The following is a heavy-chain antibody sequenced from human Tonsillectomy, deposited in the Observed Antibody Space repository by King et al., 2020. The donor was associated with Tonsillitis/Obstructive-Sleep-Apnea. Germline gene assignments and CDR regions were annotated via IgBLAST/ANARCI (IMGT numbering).Heavy chain of an antibody. D-gene: IGHD4-17*01. CDR3: ARTSLDYGDYEFTYYMDV. J-gene: IGHJ6*03. V-gene: IGHV4-59*01. CDR1: DDSISSYY. CDR2: IYYSGTT. Sequence: VQLQESGPGLVKPSETLSLTCTVPDDSISSYYWSWIRQPPGKGLEWIAYIYYSGTTNYNPSLKSRVTISLDTSKNQFSLKLSSVTAADTAVYYCARTSLDYGDYEFTYYMDVWGKGTTVSVSS.